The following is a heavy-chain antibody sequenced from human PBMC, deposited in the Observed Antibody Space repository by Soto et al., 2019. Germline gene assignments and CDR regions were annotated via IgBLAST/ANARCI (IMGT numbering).Heavy chain of an antibody. CDR2: IYYSGGT. D-gene: IGHD6-19*01. CDR3: TREQSDDNYFDP. CDR1: GAALSSGGYF. Sequence: SETLSLTCTVSGAALSSGGYFYTWVRQPPGKGLEWLGYIYYSGGTNYNPSLKSRVTISLDKSKSQLSLRLSSVTAADTAVYYCTREQSDDNYFDPWGQGTLVTVSS. V-gene: IGHV4-61*08. J-gene: IGHJ5*02.